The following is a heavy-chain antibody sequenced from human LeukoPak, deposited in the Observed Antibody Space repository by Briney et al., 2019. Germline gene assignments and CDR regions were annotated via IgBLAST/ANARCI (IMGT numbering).Heavy chain of an antibody. CDR3: AKERSDCSSTSCYRHFDL. CDR1: GFTFSNFW. CDR2: IKKDGSET. D-gene: IGHD2-2*01. V-gene: IGHV3-7*01. J-gene: IGHJ2*01. Sequence: GGSLRLSCAASGFTFSNFWMTWVRQTPGKGLERVANIKKDGSETYYVESVRGRFTISRDNSKNTLYLQMNSLRAEDTAVYYCAKERSDCSSTSCYRHFDLWGRGTLVTVSS.